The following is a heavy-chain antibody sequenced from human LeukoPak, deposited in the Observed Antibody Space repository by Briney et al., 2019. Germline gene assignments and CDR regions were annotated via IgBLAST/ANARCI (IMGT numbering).Heavy chain of an antibody. V-gene: IGHV4-39*01. CDR2: IYYSGST. D-gene: IGHD4-17*01. CDR1: GGSISSSSYY. Sequence: SETLSLTCTVSGGSISSSSYYWGWIRQPPGKGLEWIGSIYYSGSTYYNPSLKSRVTISVDTSKNQFSLKLSSVTAADTAVYYCAKVAPGSSYGDYVFDYWGQGTLVTVSS. CDR3: AKVAPGSSYGDYVFDY. J-gene: IGHJ4*02.